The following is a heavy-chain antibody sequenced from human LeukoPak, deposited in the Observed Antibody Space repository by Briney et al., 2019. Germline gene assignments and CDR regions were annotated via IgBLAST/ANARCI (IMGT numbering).Heavy chain of an antibody. D-gene: IGHD6-19*01. CDR1: GFTFSSYN. CDR2: ISYDGRNE. CDR3: ARELTVAGTGWFDP. J-gene: IGHJ5*02. V-gene: IGHV3-30*04. Sequence: GGSLRLSCAASGFTFSSYNVHWVRQAPGKGLEWVAVISYDGRNEYYGDSVQGRFTVSRDNSKNTLYLQMNSLRAEDTAVYYCARELTVAGTGWFDPWGQGTLVTVSS.